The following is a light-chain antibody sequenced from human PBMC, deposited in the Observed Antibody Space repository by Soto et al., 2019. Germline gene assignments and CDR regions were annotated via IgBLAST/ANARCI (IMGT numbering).Light chain of an antibody. CDR3: SSYTSSSTYV. V-gene: IGLV2-14*01. Sequence: QSVLTQPASVSGSPGQSITISCTGTSSDNGGYKYVSWYQHHPGKAPKLMIYEVSNRPSGVSNRFSGSKSGNPASLTISGLQAEDEADYYCSSYTSSSTYVFGTGTKLTVL. J-gene: IGLJ1*01. CDR1: SSDNGGYKY. CDR2: EVS.